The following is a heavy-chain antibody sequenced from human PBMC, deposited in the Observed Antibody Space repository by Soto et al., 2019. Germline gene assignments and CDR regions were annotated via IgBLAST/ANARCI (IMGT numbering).Heavy chain of an antibody. J-gene: IGHJ4*02. CDR3: AREPKERFYFDS. D-gene: IGHD3-16*01. CDR1: GYTFTDYY. Sequence: ASVKVSCKASGYTFTDYYIHWVRQAPGLGLEWLGILRPSGGGTEYVQRFQGRVTMTRDTSTSTVYMELTSLRSDDTAIYYCAREPKERFYFDSWGQGTLVTVSS. V-gene: IGHV1-46*01. CDR2: LRPSGGGT.